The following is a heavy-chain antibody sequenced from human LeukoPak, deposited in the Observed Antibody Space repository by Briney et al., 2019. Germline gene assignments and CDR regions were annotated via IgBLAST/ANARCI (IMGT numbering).Heavy chain of an antibody. CDR3: ARETGGFDY. CDR2: VWSDGTTK. V-gene: IGHV3-33*01. CDR1: GFPFSNYG. D-gene: IGHD3-10*01. Sequence: GGALRLSCAASGFPFSNYGMHWVRQAPGKGLEWVAVVWSDGTTKNYADSVKGRFKISRDNAKNSLYLQMNSLRAEDTAVYYCARETGGFDYWGQGTLVTVSS. J-gene: IGHJ4*02.